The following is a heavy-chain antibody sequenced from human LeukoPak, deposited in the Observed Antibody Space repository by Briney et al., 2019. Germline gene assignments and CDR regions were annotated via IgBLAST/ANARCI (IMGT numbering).Heavy chain of an antibody. J-gene: IGHJ4*02. CDR2: ITSKSNYT. V-gene: IGHV3-21*01. Sequence: KSGGSLRLSCAASGFIFSSFSMNWVRQAPGKGLEWVSFITSKSNYTYYADSVKGRFTVSRDNAKNSLYLQMNSLGAEDTAVYYCARGPRIAAAVGAGGYWGQGTLVTVSS. CDR3: ARGPRIAAAVGAGGY. D-gene: IGHD6-13*01. CDR1: GFIFSSFS.